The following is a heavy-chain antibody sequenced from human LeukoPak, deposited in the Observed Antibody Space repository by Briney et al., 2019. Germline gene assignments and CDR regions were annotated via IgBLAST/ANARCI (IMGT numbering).Heavy chain of an antibody. CDR2: IYAGGSDT. D-gene: IGHD2/OR15-2a*01. Sequence: GESMKISCKGSGYKITNYWIAWVRQMPGKGLEWMGIIYAGGSDTRYSPSFEGQVTISVDKSISTAYLQWSSLKASDTAMYYCARSSSGGSSPINWFDPWGQGTLVTVSS. CDR1: GYKITNYW. V-gene: IGHV5-51*01. CDR3: ARSSSGGSSPINWFDP. J-gene: IGHJ5*02.